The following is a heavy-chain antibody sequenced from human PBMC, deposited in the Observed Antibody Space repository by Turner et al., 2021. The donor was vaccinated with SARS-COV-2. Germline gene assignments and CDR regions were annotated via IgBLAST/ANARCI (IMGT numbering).Heavy chain of an antibody. CDR3: ARNSPKWYYYDSSGYYDY. J-gene: IGHJ4*02. D-gene: IGHD3-22*01. CDR1: GGSIRSTSYF. V-gene: IGHV4-39*01. Sequence: QLQLQESGPGLVKPSGTLSLTCTVSGGSIRSTSYFWGWIRQPPGKGLEWIGSIYYSGSTSYNPSLKSRVTISVDTSKNQFSLKLSSVTAADTAVYYCARNSPKWYYYDSSGYYDYWGQGTLVTVSS. CDR2: IYYSGST.